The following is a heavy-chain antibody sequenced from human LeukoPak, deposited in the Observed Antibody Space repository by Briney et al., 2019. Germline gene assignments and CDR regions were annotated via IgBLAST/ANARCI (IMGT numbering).Heavy chain of an antibody. CDR2: ISGSGGST. J-gene: IGHJ6*02. CDR3: ADGCSGGSCPNYYYYGTDV. V-gene: IGHV3-23*01. CDR1: GFTFSSYA. D-gene: IGHD2-15*01. Sequence: PGGSLRLSCAASGFTFSSYAMSWVRQAPGKGLEWVSAISGSGGSTYNADSVKGRFTISRDNSKNTLYLQMNSLRAEDTAVYYCADGCSGGSCPNYYYYGTDVWGQGTTVTVSS.